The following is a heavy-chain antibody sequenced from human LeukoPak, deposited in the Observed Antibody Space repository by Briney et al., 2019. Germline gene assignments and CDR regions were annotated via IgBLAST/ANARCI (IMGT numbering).Heavy chain of an antibody. Sequence: PSQTLSLTCTVSGGSISSGSYYWSWIRQPAGKGLEWIGRIYTSGSTNYNPSLKSRVTMSVDTSKNHFSLRLSSVTAADTAVYYCARGRYDYFGIRGADSFDIWGQGTMVTVSS. CDR2: IYTSGST. CDR3: ARGRYDYFGIRGADSFDI. CDR1: GGSISSGSYY. V-gene: IGHV4-61*02. J-gene: IGHJ3*02. D-gene: IGHD5-12*01.